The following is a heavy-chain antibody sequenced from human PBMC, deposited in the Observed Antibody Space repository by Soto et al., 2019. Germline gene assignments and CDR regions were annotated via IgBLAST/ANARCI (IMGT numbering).Heavy chain of an antibody. CDR2: IYYSGST. CDR3: ARLSAPSYYDILTGYSTPGTYYFDY. Sequence: SETLSLTCTVSGGSISSYYWSWIRQPPGKGLEWIGYIYYSGSTNYSPSLKSRVTISVDTSKNQFSLKLSSVTAADTAVYYCARLSAPSYYDILTGYSTPGTYYFDYWGQGTLVTVSS. D-gene: IGHD3-9*01. CDR1: GGSISSYY. J-gene: IGHJ4*02. V-gene: IGHV4-59*08.